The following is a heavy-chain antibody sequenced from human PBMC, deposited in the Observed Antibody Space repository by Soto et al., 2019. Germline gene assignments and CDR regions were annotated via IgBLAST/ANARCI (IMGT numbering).Heavy chain of an antibody. J-gene: IGHJ4*02. CDR2: ISSSAVYI. CDR3: VRDGLDYYDTERLYFDN. D-gene: IGHD3-22*01. Sequence: EVQLVESGGCPVRPGGSLKLSCAASGFNFITYSLSWVRQAPGKGLEWVASISSSAVYIDYADSVKGRFTISRDNANNSMYLQMNSRRAEDTATYHCVRDGLDYYDTERLYFDNWGQGTLVTVSS. V-gene: IGHV3-21*01. CDR1: GFNFITYS.